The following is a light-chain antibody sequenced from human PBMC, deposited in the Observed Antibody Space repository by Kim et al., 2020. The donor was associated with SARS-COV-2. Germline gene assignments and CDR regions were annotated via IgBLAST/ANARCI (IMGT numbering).Light chain of an antibody. J-gene: IGLJ3*02. CDR1: SIRNYY. CDR3: NARDSSGNHWV. Sequence: AVGQTVSITGRGDSIRNYYANWYQQKPGQAPVLVIYGKNNRPSGIPDRFSGSSSGNTASLTITGAQAEDEADYYCNARDSSGNHWVFGGGTQLTVL. CDR2: GKN. V-gene: IGLV3-19*01.